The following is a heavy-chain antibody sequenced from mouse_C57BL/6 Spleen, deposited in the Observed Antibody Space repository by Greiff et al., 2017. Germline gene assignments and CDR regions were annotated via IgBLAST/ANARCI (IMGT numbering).Heavy chain of an antibody. CDR1: GFTFSDYY. CDR3: AREAGGHFDY. J-gene: IGHJ2*01. D-gene: IGHD3-1*01. V-gene: IGHV5-16*01. CDR2: INYDGSST. Sequence: EVKLVESEGGLVQPGSSMKLSCTASGFTFSDYYMAWVRQVPEKGLEWVANINYDGSSTYYLDSLKSRFIISRDNAKNILYLQMSSRKTENTATYYCAREAGGHFDYWGQGTTLTVSS.